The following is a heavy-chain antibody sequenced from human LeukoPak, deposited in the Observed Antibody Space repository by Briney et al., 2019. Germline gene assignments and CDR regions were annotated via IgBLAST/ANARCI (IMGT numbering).Heavy chain of an antibody. J-gene: IGHJ5*02. CDR1: GFTFSSYS. D-gene: IGHD3-22*01. CDR3: ARRRRDSRWFDP. V-gene: IGHV3-21*01. CDR2: ISSSSSYI. Sequence: PGGSLRLSCAASGFTFSSYSMNWVRQAPGKGLEWVSSISSSSSYIYYADSVKGRFTISRDNAKNSLYLQMNSLRAEDTAVYYCARRRRDSRWFDPWGQGTLVTVSS.